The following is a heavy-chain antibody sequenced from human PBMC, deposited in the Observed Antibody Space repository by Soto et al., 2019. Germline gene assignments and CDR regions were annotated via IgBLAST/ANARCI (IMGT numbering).Heavy chain of an antibody. J-gene: IGHJ4*02. V-gene: IGHV6-1*01. CDR1: GDSVSSNSAT. Sequence: SQTLSLTCAISGDSVSSNSATWNWISQSPSRGLEWLGRTYYRSKWYNDYTVSVKSRITINPDTSKNQFSLQLNSVTPEDTAVYYCARGQYRSFDYWSQGTLVTVSS. CDR2: TYYRSKWYN. CDR3: ARGQYRSFDY. D-gene: IGHD6-19*01.